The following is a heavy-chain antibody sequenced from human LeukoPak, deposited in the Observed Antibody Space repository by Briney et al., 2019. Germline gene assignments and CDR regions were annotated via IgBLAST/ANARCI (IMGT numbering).Heavy chain of an antibody. CDR3: ARPSTGYWYFDL. Sequence: PSETLSLTCTVSGGSMNSYYWNWIRQSPGKGLEWIAYIYYSGSTNYNPSLKSRVTISVDTSKNQFSLKLSSVTAADTAVYYCARPSTGYWYFDLWGRGTLVTVSS. CDR2: IYYSGST. J-gene: IGHJ2*01. D-gene: IGHD2-2*01. CDR1: GGSMNSYY. V-gene: IGHV4-59*01.